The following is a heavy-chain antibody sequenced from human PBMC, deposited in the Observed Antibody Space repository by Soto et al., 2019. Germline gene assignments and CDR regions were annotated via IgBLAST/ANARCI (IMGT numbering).Heavy chain of an antibody. CDR3: ARTLDYGHMDV. CDR1: GGSISSSSYQ. CDR2: IFYSGST. D-gene: IGHD3-16*01. J-gene: IGHJ6*03. V-gene: IGHV4-39*07. Sequence: SETLSLTCTVSGGSISSSSYQWGWIRQPPGKGLEWIASIFYSGSTYYNPSLKSRVAISVDTSKNQFSLKLSSVTAADTAVYYCARTLDYGHMDVWGKGTTVTVSS.